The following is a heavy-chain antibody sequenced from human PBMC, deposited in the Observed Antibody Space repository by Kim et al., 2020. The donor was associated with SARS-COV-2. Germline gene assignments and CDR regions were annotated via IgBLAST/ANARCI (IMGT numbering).Heavy chain of an antibody. V-gene: IGHV3-23*01. Sequence: GRFTNTRDNSKNTLYLQMNSLRAEDTAVYYCAKGDGEYYYDSSGYYPFDYWGQGTLVTVSS. CDR3: AKGDGEYYYDSSGYYPFDY. J-gene: IGHJ4*02. D-gene: IGHD3-22*01.